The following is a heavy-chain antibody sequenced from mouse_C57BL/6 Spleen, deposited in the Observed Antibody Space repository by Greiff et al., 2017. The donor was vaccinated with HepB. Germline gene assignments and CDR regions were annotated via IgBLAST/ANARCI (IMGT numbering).Heavy chain of an antibody. J-gene: IGHJ3*01. D-gene: IGHD3-3*01. V-gene: IGHV5-17*01. CDR2: ISSGSSTI. Sequence: EVKLQESGGGLVKPGGSLKLSCAASGFTFSDYGMHWVRQAPEKGLEWVAYISSGSSTIYYADTVKGRFTISRDNAKNTLFLQMTSLRSEDTAMYYCASGTSSGGFAYWGQGTLVTVSA. CDR1: GFTFSDYG. CDR3: ASGTSSGGFAY.